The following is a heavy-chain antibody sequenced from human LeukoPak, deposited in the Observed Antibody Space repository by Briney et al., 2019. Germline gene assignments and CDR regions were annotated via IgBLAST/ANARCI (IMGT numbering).Heavy chain of an antibody. CDR2: INQDASVQ. CDR3: ARNRAAPED. J-gene: IGHJ4*02. Sequence: PGGSLRLSCAASGFTFSGSWMTWVRQAPGKGPEWVASINQDASVQHLVDFVKGRFAISRDNAKNSLYLQMNSLRDDDTAIYYCARNRAAPEDWGQGTLVTVSS. D-gene: IGHD1-14*01. CDR1: GFTFSGSW. V-gene: IGHV3-7*01.